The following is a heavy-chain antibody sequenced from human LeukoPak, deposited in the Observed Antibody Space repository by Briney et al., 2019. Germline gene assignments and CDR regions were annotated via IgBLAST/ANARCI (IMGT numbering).Heavy chain of an antibody. D-gene: IGHD3-3*02. CDR1: GGSFSGYY. CDR2: INHSGST. J-gene: IGHJ5*01. CDR3: ARQSSHFYNKEHYWYNWFDS. Sequence: PSETLSLTCAVYGGSFSGYYWSWIRQPPGKGLEWIGEINHSGSTNYNPSLKSRVSISIETSKNQFSLKVNSVTAADTAIYYCARQSSHFYNKEHYWYNWFDSWGQRTLVTVSS. V-gene: IGHV4-34*01.